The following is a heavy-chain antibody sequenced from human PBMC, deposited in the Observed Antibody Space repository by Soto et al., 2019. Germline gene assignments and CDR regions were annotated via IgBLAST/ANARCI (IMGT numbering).Heavy chain of an antibody. Sequence: QVQLQESGPGLVKPSQTLSLTCTVSGGSINTGGYYWGWIRHLPGEGLEWIGHIFYTGTAYYNPSLRSRVTVSIDSSANQFSLHMYSVTAADTAMYYFARRLDDTPETFFTWFDPWGQGILVTVSS. CDR2: IFYTGTA. CDR3: ARRLDDTPETFFTWFDP. D-gene: IGHD2-15*01. J-gene: IGHJ5*02. CDR1: GGSINTGGYY. V-gene: IGHV4-31*03.